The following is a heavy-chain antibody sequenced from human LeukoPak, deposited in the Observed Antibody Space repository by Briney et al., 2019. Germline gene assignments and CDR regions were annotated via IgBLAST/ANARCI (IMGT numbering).Heavy chain of an antibody. Sequence: ASVKVSCKASGYTFTIYGISWVRQAPGQGLEWMGWISAYNGNTNYAQKLQGRVTMTTDTSTSTAYMELRSLRSDDTAVYYCARDLIMITFGGVIVIPPVGYWGQGTLVTVSS. CDR2: ISAYNGNT. D-gene: IGHD3-16*02. V-gene: IGHV1-18*01. J-gene: IGHJ4*02. CDR3: ARDLIMITFGGVIVIPPVGY. CDR1: GYTFTIYG.